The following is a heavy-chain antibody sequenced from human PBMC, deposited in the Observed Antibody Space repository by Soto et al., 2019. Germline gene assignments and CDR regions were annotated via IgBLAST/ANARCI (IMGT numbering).Heavy chain of an antibody. CDR1: EFTVSSNY. J-gene: IGHJ5*02. D-gene: IGHD3-3*02. CDR3: WFDP. CDR2: TYSGVNT. V-gene: IGHV3-53*01. Sequence: GGSLRLSCAASEFTVSSNYMSWVRQAPGKGLEWVSLTYSGVNTYYADSVKGRFTISSDNSKNTLWRHFLPGVLALLSQCDNWFDPWGQGTLVTVSS.